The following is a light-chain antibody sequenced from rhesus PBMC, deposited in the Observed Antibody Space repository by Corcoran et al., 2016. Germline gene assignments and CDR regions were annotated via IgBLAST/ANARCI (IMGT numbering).Light chain of an antibody. V-gene: IGKV3-42*01. J-gene: IGKJ4*01. CDR1: QSVSSS. CDR3: QQDYSWPLA. CDR2: GAS. Sequence: EIVMTQSPATLSLSPGERATLSCRASQSVSSSVAWYQQKPGQAPKLLIYGASSRAPGIPDRVSGSGSGTVFTLTIRSLEPEDVGVYYCQQDYSWPLAFGGGTKVELK.